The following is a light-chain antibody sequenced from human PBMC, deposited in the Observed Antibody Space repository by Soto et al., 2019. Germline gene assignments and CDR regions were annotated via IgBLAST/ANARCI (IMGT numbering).Light chain of an antibody. V-gene: IGLV3-9*01. J-gene: IGLJ2*01. CDR3: QVWHSSTVV. CDR1: DIGSTN. CDR2: RDA. Sequence: SYELTQSLSVSVALGQTAKITCGGNDIGSTNVHWYQQKPGQAPVLVIYRDAIRPSGIPERFSGSNSGNTATLTIGRAQAGDEAHYYCQVWHSSTVVFGGGTKVNVL.